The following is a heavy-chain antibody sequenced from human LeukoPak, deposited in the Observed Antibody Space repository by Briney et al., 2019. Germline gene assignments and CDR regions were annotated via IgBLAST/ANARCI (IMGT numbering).Heavy chain of an antibody. J-gene: IGHJ6*02. CDR3: AREWLQFFTDGMDV. D-gene: IGHD5-12*01. Sequence: PGGSLRLSCAASGFTFSSYAMSWVRQAPGKGLEWVSGISWNSGSIGYADSVKGRFTISRDNAKNTLYLQMNSLRAEDTAVYYCAREWLQFFTDGMDVWAKGPRSPSP. CDR1: GFTFSSYA. CDR2: ISWNSGSI. V-gene: IGHV3-20*04.